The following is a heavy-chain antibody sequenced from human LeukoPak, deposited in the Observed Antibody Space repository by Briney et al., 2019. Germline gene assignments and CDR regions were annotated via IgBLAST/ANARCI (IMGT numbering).Heavy chain of an antibody. D-gene: IGHD3-3*01. CDR1: GGSFSGYY. Sequence: SETLSLTCAVYGGSFSGYYWSWIRQPPGKGLEWIGEINHSGSTNYNPSLKSRVTISVDTSKNQFSLKLSSVTAADTAVYYCAASSTYYDFWSGYYWGQGTLVTVSS. CDR2: INHSGST. J-gene: IGHJ4*02. CDR3: AASSTYYDFWSGYY. V-gene: IGHV4-34*01.